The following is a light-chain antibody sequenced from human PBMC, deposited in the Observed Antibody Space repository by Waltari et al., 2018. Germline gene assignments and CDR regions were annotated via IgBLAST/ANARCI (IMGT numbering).Light chain of an antibody. Sequence: SVLTPPPSVSGAPGQWLLISCIAARSISGTGRHVLRYQQLPGTAPKLLISANTNRPSGVPDRFSASKSGTSASLAITGLQAEDEADYYCQSYDSSLSGRVFGGGTKLTVL. V-gene: IGLV1-40*01. CDR2: ANT. J-gene: IGLJ3*02. CDR1: RSISGTGRH. CDR3: QSYDSSLSGRV.